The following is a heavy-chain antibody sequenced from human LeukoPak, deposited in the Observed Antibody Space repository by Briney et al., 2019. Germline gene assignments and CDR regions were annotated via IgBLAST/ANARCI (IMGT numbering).Heavy chain of an antibody. CDR1: GYSISSGYY. CDR3: ARVWAAAGTRDYYYYYMDV. D-gene: IGHD6-13*01. V-gene: IGHV4-38-2*02. CDR2: IYHSGST. J-gene: IGHJ6*03. Sequence: SETLSLTCTVSGYSISSGYYWGWIRQPPGKGLEWIGSIYHSGSTYYNPSLKSRVTISVDASKNQFSLKLSSVTAADTAVYYCARVWAAAGTRDYYYYYMDVWGKGTTVTVSS.